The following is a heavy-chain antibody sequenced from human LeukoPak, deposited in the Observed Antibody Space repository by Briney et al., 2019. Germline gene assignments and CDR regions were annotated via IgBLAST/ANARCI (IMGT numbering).Heavy chain of an antibody. D-gene: IGHD6-13*01. Sequence: SETLSLTCTVSGGSISSSSYYWGWIRQPPGKGLEWIGSIYYSGSTYYNPSLKSRVTISVDTSKNQFSLKLSSVTAADTAVYYCARQLRGAAAPFDYWGQGTLVTVSS. CDR2: IYYSGST. V-gene: IGHV4-39*01. CDR3: ARQLRGAAAPFDY. CDR1: GGSISSSSYY. J-gene: IGHJ4*02.